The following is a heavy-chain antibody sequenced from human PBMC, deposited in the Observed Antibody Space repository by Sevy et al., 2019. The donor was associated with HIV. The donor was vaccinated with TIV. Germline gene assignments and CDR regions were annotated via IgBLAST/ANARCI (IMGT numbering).Heavy chain of an antibody. CDR2: MNPNSGNT. Sequence: ASVKVSCKASGYTFTSYDINWVRQATGQGLEWMGWMNPNSGNTGYAQKFQGRVTMTRNTSISTAYMELSSLRSEDTAGYYCARDTYYYYGMDVWGQGTTVTVSS. V-gene: IGHV1-8*01. CDR1: GYTFTSYD. J-gene: IGHJ6*02. CDR3: ARDTYYYYGMDV.